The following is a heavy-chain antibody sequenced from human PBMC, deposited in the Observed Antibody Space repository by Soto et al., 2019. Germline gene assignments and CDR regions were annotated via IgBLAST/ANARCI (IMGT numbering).Heavy chain of an antibody. J-gene: IGHJ4*01. Sequence: WVLKEQGKGLAWASAPRGSGGSIYYADSVKGRFTISRDNSTNTLYLQMNSLRAGDTAVYYCAKFLSDYF. V-gene: IGHV3-23*01. CDR2: PRGSGGSI. CDR3: AKFLSDYF. D-gene: IGHD3-10*01.